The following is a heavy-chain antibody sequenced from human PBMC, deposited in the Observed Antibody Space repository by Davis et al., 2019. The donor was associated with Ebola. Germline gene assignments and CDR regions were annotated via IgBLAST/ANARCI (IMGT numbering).Heavy chain of an antibody. D-gene: IGHD3-10*01. V-gene: IGHV3-53*01. J-gene: IGHJ4*02. CDR3: ARTINLDQGVSHFDN. CDR2: IYSDGSA. CDR1: GFTVSNNY. Sequence: GESLKISCEAPGFTVSNNYMSWVRQAPGKGLEWVSTIYSDGSAYNADSVKGRFTISRDNSKNSLFLQMNSLRVEDTAVYYCARTINLDQGVSHFDNWGQGTLVTVSS.